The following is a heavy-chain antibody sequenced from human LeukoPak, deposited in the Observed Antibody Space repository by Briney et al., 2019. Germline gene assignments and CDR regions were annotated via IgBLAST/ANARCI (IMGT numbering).Heavy chain of an antibody. CDR2: IWYDGDNK. Sequence: PGGSLRLSCAASGFTFSSYGMHWVRQAPGKGLEWVAVIWYDGDNKYYADSVKGRFTISRDNSKNTLYLQMNSLRAEDTAVYYCAKGRDYGDVHDAFDIWGQGTMVTVSS. CDR1: GFTFSSYG. D-gene: IGHD4-17*01. CDR3: AKGRDYGDVHDAFDI. V-gene: IGHV3-33*06. J-gene: IGHJ3*02.